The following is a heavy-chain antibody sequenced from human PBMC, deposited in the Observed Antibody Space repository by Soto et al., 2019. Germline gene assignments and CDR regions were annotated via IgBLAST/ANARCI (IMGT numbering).Heavy chain of an antibody. V-gene: IGHV3-13*01. CDR3: ARDRYYYDSSGYLYWYFDI. CDR2: IGTAGDT. D-gene: IGHD3-22*01. CDR1: GFTFSSYD. J-gene: IGHJ2*01. Sequence: EVQLVESGGGLVQPGGSLRLSCAASGFTFSSYDMHWVRQATGKGLEWVSAIGTAGDTYYPGSVKGRFTISRENAKNSLYLQMNSLRAGDTAVYYCARDRYYYDSSGYLYWYFDIWGRGTLVTVSS.